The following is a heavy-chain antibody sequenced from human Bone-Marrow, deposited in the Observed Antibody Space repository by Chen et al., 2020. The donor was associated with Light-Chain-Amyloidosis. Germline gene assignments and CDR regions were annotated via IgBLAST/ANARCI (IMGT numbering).Heavy chain of an antibody. CDR3: AGQPTYYYDSSGYNDYWYFDL. Sequence: QLQLQESGPGLVKPSETLSLTCTVSGGSISSSSYYWGWIRQPPGKGLEWIGSIYYSGSTYYNPSLKSRVTISVDTSKNQFSLKLSSVTAADTAVYYCAGQPTYYYDSSGYNDYWYFDLWGRGTLVTVSS. V-gene: IGHV4-39*01. CDR2: IYYSGST. J-gene: IGHJ2*01. CDR1: GGSISSSSYY. D-gene: IGHD3-22*01.